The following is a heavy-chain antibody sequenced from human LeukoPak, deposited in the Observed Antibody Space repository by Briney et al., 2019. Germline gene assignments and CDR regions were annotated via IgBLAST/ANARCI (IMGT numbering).Heavy chain of an antibody. CDR3: AKVYDTSGYFFFFDY. Sequence: GGSLRLSCAASGFTFSNYGMNWVRQAPGKGLEWVSSIRVRSDSTHYADSVQGRFTISRDDSKNTLYLQMNSLRAEDTAVYYCAKVYDTSGYFFFFDYWGQGTLVTVSS. CDR2: IRVRSDST. J-gene: IGHJ4*02. V-gene: IGHV3-23*01. CDR1: GFTFSNYG. D-gene: IGHD3-22*01.